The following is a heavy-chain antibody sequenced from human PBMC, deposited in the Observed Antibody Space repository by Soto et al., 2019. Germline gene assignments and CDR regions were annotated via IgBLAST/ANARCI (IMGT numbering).Heavy chain of an antibody. CDR2: IIPILGIA. V-gene: IGHV1-69*02. CDR1: GGTFSSYT. D-gene: IGHD3-22*01. CDR3: ARDYDSSAYPRWFDP. Sequence: SVKVSCKASGGTFSSYTISWVRQAPGQGLEWMGRIIPILGIANYAQKFQCRVTITADKSTSTAYMELSSLRSEDTAVYYRARDYDSSAYPRWFDPWGQGTLVTVSS. J-gene: IGHJ5*02.